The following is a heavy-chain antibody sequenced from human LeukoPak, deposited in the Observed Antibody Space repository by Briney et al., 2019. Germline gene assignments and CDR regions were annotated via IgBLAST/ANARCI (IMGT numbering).Heavy chain of an antibody. J-gene: IGHJ3*02. CDR2: INHSGST. V-gene: IGHV4-34*01. D-gene: IGHD3-22*01. CDR1: GGSFSGYY. CDR3: ARSRPGYYDSSGYLDDAFDI. Sequence: SETLSLTCAVYGGSFSGYYWSWIRQPPGKGLEGIGEINHSGSTNYNPSLKSRVTISVDTSKNQFSLKLSSVTAADTAVYYCARSRPGYYDSSGYLDDAFDIWGQGTMVTVSS.